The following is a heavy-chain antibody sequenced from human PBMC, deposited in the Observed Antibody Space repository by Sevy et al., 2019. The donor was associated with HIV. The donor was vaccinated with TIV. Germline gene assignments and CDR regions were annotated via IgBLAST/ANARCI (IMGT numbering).Heavy chain of an antibody. J-gene: IGHJ6*02. CDR2: IYRGDSDP. CDR3: AGRGYYDSSGYYTYGMDV. V-gene: IGHV5-51*01. D-gene: IGHD3-22*01. CDR1: GYSFTNYW. Sequence: GESLKISCKGSGYSFTNYWIGWVRQMPGKGLEWMGMIYRGDSDPRNSPSFQVQVTIPANKSISPAYREWSSLKASDTAMYYCAGRGYYDSSGYYTYGMDVWGQGTTVTVSS.